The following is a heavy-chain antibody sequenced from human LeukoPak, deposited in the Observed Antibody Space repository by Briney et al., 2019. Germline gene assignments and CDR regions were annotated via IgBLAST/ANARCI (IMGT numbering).Heavy chain of an antibody. Sequence: PGGSLRLSCAASGFTFSSYAMSWVRQAPGKGLEWVPAIRGSDGNTYYADPVKGRFTISRDNSKNTLYLQMNSLRAEDTAVYYCAKVPYTSFNYYFDYWGQGTLVTVSS. CDR3: AKVPYTSFNYYFDY. CDR1: GFTFSSYA. V-gene: IGHV3-23*01. J-gene: IGHJ4*02. D-gene: IGHD2/OR15-2a*01. CDR2: IRGSDGNT.